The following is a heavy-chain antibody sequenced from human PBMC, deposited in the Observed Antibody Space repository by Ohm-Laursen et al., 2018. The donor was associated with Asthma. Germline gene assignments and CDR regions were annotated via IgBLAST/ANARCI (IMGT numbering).Heavy chain of an antibody. CDR3: AKYGSGSYYNGPGRFDY. J-gene: IGHJ4*02. CDR2: ISGSGGST. D-gene: IGHD3-10*01. CDR1: GFTFSSYA. Sequence: SLRLSCSASGFTFSSYAMSWVRQAPGKGLEWVSAISGSGGSTYYADSVKGRFTISRDNSKNTLYLQMNSLRAEDTAVYYCAKYGSGSYYNGPGRFDYWGQGTLVTVSS. V-gene: IGHV3-23*01.